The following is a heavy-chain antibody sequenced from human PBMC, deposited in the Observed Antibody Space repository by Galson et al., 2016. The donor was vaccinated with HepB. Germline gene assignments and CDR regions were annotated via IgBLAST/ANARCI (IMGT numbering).Heavy chain of an antibody. D-gene: IGHD3-10*01. CDR1: GGSISSSSYY. V-gene: IGHV4-39*01. CDR3: ARLELPFTSGFDY. Sequence: SETLSLTCTVSGGSISSSSYYWGWIRQPPGKGLEWIESIYYSGSTYYNPSLKSRVTISVDTSKNQFSLKLSSVTAADTAVYYCARLELPFTSGFDYWGQGTLVTVSS. CDR2: IYYSGST. J-gene: IGHJ4*02.